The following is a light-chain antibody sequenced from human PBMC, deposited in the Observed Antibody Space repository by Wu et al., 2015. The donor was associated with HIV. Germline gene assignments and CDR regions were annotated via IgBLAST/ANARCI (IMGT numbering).Light chain of an antibody. CDR3: QQYSSYFPS. J-gene: IGKJ2*03. Sequence: DIHMTQSPSTLSASVGDRVTITCRASQGISSWLAWYQQKPGKAPKLLIYKTSSLESGVPSRFSGRGSETEFTLTISSLQPDDFATYYCQQYSSYFPSFGQGTKLEIK. CDR1: QGISSW. V-gene: IGKV1-5*03. CDR2: KTS.